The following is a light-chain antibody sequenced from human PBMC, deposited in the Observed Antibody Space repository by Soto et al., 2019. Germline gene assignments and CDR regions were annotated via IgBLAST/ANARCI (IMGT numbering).Light chain of an antibody. CDR3: QQYRNWPRT. V-gene: IGKV3-15*01. Sequence: EIKLIQSAGPLSMYTGYIVTLSCRASQSVDTNLAWYQQRAGQAPRLLVYGASTKATDMPGRFSGRGSGTEFTLTINNLQSEDFAVYYCQQYRNWPRTFGQVT. CDR1: QSVDTN. CDR2: GAS. J-gene: IGKJ1*01.